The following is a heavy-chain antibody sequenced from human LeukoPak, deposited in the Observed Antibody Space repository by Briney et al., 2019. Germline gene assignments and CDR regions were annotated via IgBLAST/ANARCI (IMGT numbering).Heavy chain of an antibody. Sequence: PGGSLRLSCAASGFTFSSYAMSWVRQAPGKGLEWVSAISGSGGSTYYADSVKGRFTISRDNSKNTLYLQMNSLRAEATAVYYCATYYYDSSGYFLPFDYWGQGTLVTVSS. V-gene: IGHV3-23*01. D-gene: IGHD3-22*01. CDR1: GFTFSSYA. CDR2: ISGSGGST. J-gene: IGHJ4*02. CDR3: ATYYYDSSGYFLPFDY.